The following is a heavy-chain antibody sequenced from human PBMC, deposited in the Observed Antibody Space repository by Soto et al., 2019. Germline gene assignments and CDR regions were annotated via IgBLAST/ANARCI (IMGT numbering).Heavy chain of an antibody. Sequence: SPTLSLPCAISGDSVSSNSAAWNWIRQSPSRGLEWLGRTYYRSKWYNDYAVSVKSRITINPDTSKNQFSLQLNSVTPEDTAVYYCARGIAVAGFSNYYYGMDVWGQGTTVTVSS. CDR2: TYYRSKWYN. D-gene: IGHD6-19*01. CDR1: GDSVSSNSAA. V-gene: IGHV6-1*01. J-gene: IGHJ6*02. CDR3: ARGIAVAGFSNYYYGMDV.